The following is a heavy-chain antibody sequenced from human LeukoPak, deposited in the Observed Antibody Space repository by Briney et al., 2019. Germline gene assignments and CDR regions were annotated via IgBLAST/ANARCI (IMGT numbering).Heavy chain of an antibody. CDR1: GFTFSSYW. Sequence: GSLRLSCAASGFTFSSYWMSWVRQAPGKGLEWVANIKQDGSEKYYVDSVKGRFTISRDNAKNSLYLQMNSLRAEDTAVYYCATMGATKDAFDIWGQGTMVTVSS. CDR3: ATMGATKDAFDI. D-gene: IGHD1-26*01. CDR2: IKQDGSEK. V-gene: IGHV3-7*01. J-gene: IGHJ3*02.